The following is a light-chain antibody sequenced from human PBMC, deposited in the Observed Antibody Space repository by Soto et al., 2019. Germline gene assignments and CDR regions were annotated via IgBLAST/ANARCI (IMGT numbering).Light chain of an antibody. CDR1: QDIRSD. J-gene: IGKJ3*01. V-gene: IGKV1-6*01. CDR2: TSS. CDR3: LQDYSYPFT. Sequence: AIQMTQSPSSLSASVGDRVTITCRASQDIRSDLAWYQHKPGRAPQLLMYTSSNLQRGVPSRFSGSGSGTDFTLTISRLQPEDFATYFCLQDYSYPFTFGPGTKVDI.